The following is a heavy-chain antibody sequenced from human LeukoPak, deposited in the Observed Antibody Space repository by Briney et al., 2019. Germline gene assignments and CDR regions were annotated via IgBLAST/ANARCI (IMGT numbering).Heavy chain of an antibody. D-gene: IGHD3-3*01. Sequence: GSLRLSCAASGFTFSSYSMNWVRQAPGKGLEWVSSISSSSSYIYYADSVKGRFTISRDNAKNSLYLQMNSLRAEDTAVYYCARDRDDFWSGIDYWGQGTLVTVSS. V-gene: IGHV3-21*01. J-gene: IGHJ4*02. CDR2: ISSSSSYI. CDR3: ARDRDDFWSGIDY. CDR1: GFTFSSYS.